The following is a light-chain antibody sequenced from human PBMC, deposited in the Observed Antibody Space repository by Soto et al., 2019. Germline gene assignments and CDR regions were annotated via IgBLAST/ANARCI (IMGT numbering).Light chain of an antibody. J-gene: IGKJ5*01. Sequence: EIVMTQSPATLSVSPGERVTLSCRARQSISSNLAWYQQKPGQAPSLLMYGTSTRATGIPARFSGSGSGTEFTLTISSLQSEDFAVYYCQQYNTWSSITCGQGTRLEIK. CDR2: GTS. V-gene: IGKV3-15*01. CDR1: QSISSN. CDR3: QQYNTWSSIT.